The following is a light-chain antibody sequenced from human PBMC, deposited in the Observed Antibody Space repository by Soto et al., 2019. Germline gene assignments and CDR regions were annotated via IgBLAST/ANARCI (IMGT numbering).Light chain of an antibody. J-gene: IGLJ1*01. Sequence: QSVLTQPASVSGSPGQSITISCTGTSSDVGAYNYVSWYQQHPGKAPRLMISEVSNRPSGVSNRFSGSKSGNSASLTISGLLAEDEADYYCSSYTGSSTLYVFGTGTKLTVL. CDR3: SSYTGSSTLYV. V-gene: IGLV2-14*01. CDR1: SSDVGAYNY. CDR2: EVS.